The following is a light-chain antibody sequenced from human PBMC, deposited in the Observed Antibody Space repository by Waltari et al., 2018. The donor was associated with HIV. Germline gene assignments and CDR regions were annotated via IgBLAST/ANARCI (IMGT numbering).Light chain of an antibody. CDR3: QQRNNWRPSVT. J-gene: IGKJ4*01. CDR2: DAS. CDR1: QSVSSY. Sequence: EIVLTQSPGTLSCSPEEGDTLACRASQSVSSYVAWYQHKPGQAPRLLIYDASTRATGIPARFSGSGSGTYFTLTISSLEPEDCAVYYCQQRNNWRPSVTFGGGTRVE. V-gene: IGKV3-11*01.